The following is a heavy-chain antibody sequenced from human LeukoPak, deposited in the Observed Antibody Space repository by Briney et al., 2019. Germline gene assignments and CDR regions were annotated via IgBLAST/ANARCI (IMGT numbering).Heavy chain of an antibody. V-gene: IGHV3-23*01. CDR2: ISGSGGST. Sequence: GGSLRLSCAASGFNFSSYAMSWVRQAPGKGLEWVSAISGSGGSTYYADSVKGRFTISRDNSRNTLYLQMNSLRAEDTAVYYCAKASTYYYGSGSYYYVYWGQGTLVTVSS. J-gene: IGHJ4*02. D-gene: IGHD3-10*01. CDR1: GFNFSSYA. CDR3: AKASTYYYGSGSYYYVY.